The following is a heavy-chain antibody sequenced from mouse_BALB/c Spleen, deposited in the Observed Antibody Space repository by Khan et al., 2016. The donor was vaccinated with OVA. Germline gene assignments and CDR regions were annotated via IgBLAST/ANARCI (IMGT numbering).Heavy chain of an antibody. CDR2: ISYSGNT. CDR3: ARVYGGDFDY. Sequence: EVQLQESGPGLVKPSQSLSLTCTVTGYSITSDYVWNWIRQFPGNKLEWMGYISYSGNTNYNPSLKSRISITRDTSKNQFFLQLNSVTTEDTATYYCARVYGGDFDYWGQGTTRTVSS. CDR1: GYSITSDYV. J-gene: IGHJ2*01. D-gene: IGHD2-10*02. V-gene: IGHV3-2*02.